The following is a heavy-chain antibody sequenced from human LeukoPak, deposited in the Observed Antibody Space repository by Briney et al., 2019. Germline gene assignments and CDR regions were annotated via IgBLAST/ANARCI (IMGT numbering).Heavy chain of an antibody. J-gene: IGHJ4*02. CDR2: IYYSGST. CDR3: ARERYSSGWYDY. V-gene: IGHV4-59*01. Sequence: SETPSLTCTVSGGSISSYYWSWIRQPPGKGLEWIGYIYYSGSTNYNPSLKSRVTISVDTSKNQFSLKLSSVTAADTAVYYCARERYSSGWYDYWGQGTLVTVSS. CDR1: GGSISSYY. D-gene: IGHD6-19*01.